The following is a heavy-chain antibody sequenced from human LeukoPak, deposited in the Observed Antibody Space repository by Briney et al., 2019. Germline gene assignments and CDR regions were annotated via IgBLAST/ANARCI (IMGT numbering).Heavy chain of an antibody. Sequence: ASVKVSCKASGGTFSSYAISWVRQAPGQGLEWMGIINPSGGSTSYAQKFQGRVTMTRDTSTSTVYMELSSLRSEDTAVYYCARDGYSYGFGMDVWGQGTTVTVSS. CDR3: ARDGYSYGFGMDV. D-gene: IGHD5-18*01. V-gene: IGHV1-46*01. J-gene: IGHJ6*02. CDR1: GGTFSSYA. CDR2: INPSGGST.